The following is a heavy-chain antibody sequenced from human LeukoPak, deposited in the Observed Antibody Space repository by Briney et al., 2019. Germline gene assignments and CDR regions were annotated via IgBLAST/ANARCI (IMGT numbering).Heavy chain of an antibody. D-gene: IGHD3-22*01. CDR3: AREDPEPYYYDSSGSEGGAFDI. CDR2: IYTSGST. CDR1: GGSISSYY. Sequence: SETLSLTCTVSGGSISSYYWSWIRQPAGKGLEWIGRIYTSGSTNYNPSLKSRVTMSVDTSKNQFSLKLSSVTAADTAVYYCAREDPEPYYYDSSGSEGGAFDIWGQGTMVTVSS. V-gene: IGHV4-4*07. J-gene: IGHJ3*02.